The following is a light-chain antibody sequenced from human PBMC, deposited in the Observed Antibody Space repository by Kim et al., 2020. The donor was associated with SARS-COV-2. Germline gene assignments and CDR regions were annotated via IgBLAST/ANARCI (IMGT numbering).Light chain of an antibody. CDR3: NSRDSSGNHLVV. CDR1: SLRSDY. J-gene: IGLJ2*01. V-gene: IGLV3-19*01. Sequence: LGQTGRITCQGDSLRSDYASWYQQKPGQAPVLVIYGKNNRPSGIPDRFSGSSSGNTASLIITGDQAEDEADYYCNSRDSSGNHLVVFGGGTKVTVL. CDR2: GKN.